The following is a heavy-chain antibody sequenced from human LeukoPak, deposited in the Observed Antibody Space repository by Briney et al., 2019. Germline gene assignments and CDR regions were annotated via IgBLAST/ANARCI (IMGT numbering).Heavy chain of an antibody. J-gene: IGHJ4*02. D-gene: IGHD3-10*01. CDR3: ASGQFYYGSGSYFIH. CDR1: GGTFSSYA. V-gene: IGHV1-69*04. Sequence: SVKVSCKASGGTFSSYASSWVRQAPGQGLEWMGRIIPILGIANYAQKFQGRVTITADKSTSTAYMQLSSLRSEDTAVYYCASGQFYYGSGSYFIHWGQGTLVTVSS. CDR2: IIPILGIA.